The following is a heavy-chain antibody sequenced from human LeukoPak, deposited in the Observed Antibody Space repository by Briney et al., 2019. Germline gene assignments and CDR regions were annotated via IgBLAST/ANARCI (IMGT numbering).Heavy chain of an antibody. CDR1: GGSISSGGYY. CDR3: ARVFRYFDWLSQDWFDP. Sequence: SETLSLTCTVSGGSISSGGYYWSWIRQHPGKGLEWIGYIYYSGSTYYNPSLKSRVTISVDTSKNQFSLKLSSVTAADTAVYYCARVFRYFDWLSQDWFDPWGQGTLVTVSS. V-gene: IGHV4-31*03. CDR2: IYYSGST. D-gene: IGHD3-9*01. J-gene: IGHJ5*02.